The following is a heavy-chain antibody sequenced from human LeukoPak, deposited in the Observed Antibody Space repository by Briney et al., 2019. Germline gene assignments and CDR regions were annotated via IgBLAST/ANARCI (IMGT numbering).Heavy chain of an antibody. CDR2: ISSDSSTV. J-gene: IGHJ4*02. CDR3: ARDEDAF. Sequence: GGSLRLSCVASGFTFNSYNMNWVRQAPGKGLEWVSYISSDSSTVFYADSVKGRFTISRDNVKNSLFLQLNSLRDEDTAVYYCARDEDAFGGQGTLVTVSS. V-gene: IGHV3-48*02. CDR1: GFTFNSYN.